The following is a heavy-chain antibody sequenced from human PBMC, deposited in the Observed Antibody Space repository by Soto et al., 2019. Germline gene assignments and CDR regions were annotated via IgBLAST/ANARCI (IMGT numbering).Heavy chain of an antibody. D-gene: IGHD5-18*01. Sequence: QVQLQESGPGLVKPSQTLSLTCTVSGGSISSGGYYWSWIRQHPGKGLEWIGYIYYSGSTYYNPPLKSRVTRSVDTSKNQFSLKLSSETAADTAVYYCARAGVDTAMAPDYWGQGTLVTVSS. V-gene: IGHV4-31*03. CDR1: GGSISSGGYY. J-gene: IGHJ4*02. CDR3: ARAGVDTAMAPDY. CDR2: IYYSGST.